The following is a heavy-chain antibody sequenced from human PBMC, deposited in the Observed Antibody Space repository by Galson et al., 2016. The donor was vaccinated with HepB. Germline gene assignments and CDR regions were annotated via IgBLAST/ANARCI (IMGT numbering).Heavy chain of an antibody. D-gene: IGHD2-21*02. J-gene: IGHJ4*02. Sequence: TCAVYGASFSGYYCTWIRQPPGEGLEWIGEISHSGITNYNPSLNSRVTISVGTSKNQFSLKLSSVTAADTAMYYCAVTNCGGDCYSLSDWGQGTLVTVSS. CDR2: ISHSGIT. CDR3: AVTNCGGDCYSLSD. V-gene: IGHV4-34*01. CDR1: GASFSGYY.